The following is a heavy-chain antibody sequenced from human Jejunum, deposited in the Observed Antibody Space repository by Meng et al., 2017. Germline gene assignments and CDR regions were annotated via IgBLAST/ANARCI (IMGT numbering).Heavy chain of an antibody. V-gene: IGHV4-4*02. CDR1: GDFTSSSDR. Sequence: HVHRHESRPGLVKPSGTLSLSCAVSGDFTSSSDRWTWVRQAPGRGLEWIGEVWHSGATYYNPSLESRLTISIDTSNNRFSLELSSATAADTAVYYCARGVLERYFDYWGQGALVTVSS. CDR3: ARGVLERYFDY. J-gene: IGHJ4*02. CDR2: VWHSGAT. D-gene: IGHD3-10*01.